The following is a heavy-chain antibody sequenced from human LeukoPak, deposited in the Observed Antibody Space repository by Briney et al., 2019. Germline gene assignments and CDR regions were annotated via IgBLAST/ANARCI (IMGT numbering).Heavy chain of an antibody. CDR3: ARDRKDYDFWSGYYTFDY. D-gene: IGHD3-3*01. J-gene: IGHJ4*02. CDR1: RFTFSSYE. V-gene: IGHV3-21*05. Sequence: GGSLRLSCAASRFTFSSYEMNWVRQAPGKGLEWVSYISSSSSYTNYADSVKGRFTISRDNAKNSLYLQMNSLRAEDTAVYYCARDRKDYDFWSGYYTFDYWGQGTLVTVSS. CDR2: ISSSSSYT.